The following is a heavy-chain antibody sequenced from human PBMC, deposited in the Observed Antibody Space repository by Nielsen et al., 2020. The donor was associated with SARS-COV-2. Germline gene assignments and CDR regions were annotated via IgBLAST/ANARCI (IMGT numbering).Heavy chain of an antibody. D-gene: IGHD3-9*01. CDR3: AREGEGYDILTGYYRVNAFDI. Sequence: GESLKISCAAFGFTFSSYWMHWVRQAPGKGLVWVSRINSDGSSTSYADSVKGRFTISRDNAKNTLYLQMNSLRAEDTAVYYCAREGEGYDILTGYYRVNAFDIWGQGTMVTVSS. CDR1: GFTFSSYW. CDR2: INSDGSST. J-gene: IGHJ3*02. V-gene: IGHV3-74*01.